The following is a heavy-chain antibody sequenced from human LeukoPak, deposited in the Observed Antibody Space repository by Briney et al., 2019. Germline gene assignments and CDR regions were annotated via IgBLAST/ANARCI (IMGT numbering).Heavy chain of an antibody. V-gene: IGHV3-74*01. D-gene: IGHD2-15*01. CDR3: ARVLRYCSGGNCYSGGLGYMDV. J-gene: IGHJ6*03. CDR1: GFSFSSYW. CDR2: IDSSGIDT. Sequence: GGSLRLSCTASGFSFSSYWMHWVRQAPGRGLVWVSRIDSSGIDTSYADSVKGRFTISRDNAKNTLFLQMNSLRAEDTAVYYCARVLRYCSGGNCYSGGLGYMDVWGKGTTVTISS.